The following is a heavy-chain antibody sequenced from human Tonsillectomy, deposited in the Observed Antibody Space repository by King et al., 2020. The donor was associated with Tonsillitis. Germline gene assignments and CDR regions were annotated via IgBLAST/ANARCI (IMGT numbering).Heavy chain of an antibody. Sequence: VQLVESGGGVVQPGGSLRLSCASSGFTFGSYCMSWVRQAPGKGLQWVSVISFDASREYYADSVKGRFTISRDNSENTLFLQMNSLRAEDTAVYYCARERLYSSGWGIDYWGQGSLVTVSS. CDR1: GFTFGSYC. D-gene: IGHD6-19*01. J-gene: IGHJ4*02. CDR3: ARERLYSSGWGIDY. V-gene: IGHV3-33*05. CDR2: ISFDASRE.